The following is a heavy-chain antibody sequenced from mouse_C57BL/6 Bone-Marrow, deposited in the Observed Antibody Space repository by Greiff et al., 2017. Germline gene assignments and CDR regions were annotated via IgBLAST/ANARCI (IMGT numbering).Heavy chain of an antibody. D-gene: IGHD2-4*01. CDR1: GYTFTSYW. CDR2: IHPNRGST. V-gene: IGHV1-64*01. CDR3: ARDYDNGVWDY. Sequence: QVQLQQPGAELVKPGASVKLSCKASGYTFTSYWLPWVKQRPGQGLEWIGMIHPNRGSTNYNEKFKSKATLTVDKSSRTLDMQLSSLTAEDTAVYYCARDYDNGVWDYWGQGTTLTVSS. J-gene: IGHJ2*01.